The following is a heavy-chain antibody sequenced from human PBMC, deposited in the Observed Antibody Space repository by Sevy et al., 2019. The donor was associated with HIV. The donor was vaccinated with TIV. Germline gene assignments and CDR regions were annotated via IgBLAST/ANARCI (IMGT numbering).Heavy chain of an antibody. Sequence: SETLSLTCTVSNGSISNYYWTWIRQPPGKGLEWIGYIHYSGSTNYNPSLKSRVTISGETSKSQFSLKLNSVTAADTALYYCARGSGMVIGRFWYFDLWGRGTLVTVSS. D-gene: IGHD2-21*01. CDR3: ARGSGMVIGRFWYFDL. V-gene: IGHV4-59*01. CDR1: NGSISNYY. CDR2: IHYSGST. J-gene: IGHJ2*01.